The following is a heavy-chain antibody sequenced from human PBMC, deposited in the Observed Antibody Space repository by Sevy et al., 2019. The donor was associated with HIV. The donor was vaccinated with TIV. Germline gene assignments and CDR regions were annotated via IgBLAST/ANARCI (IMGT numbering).Heavy chain of an antibody. CDR3: ARDRYYDDSGYYYYYYGMDV. V-gene: IGHV3-66*01. CDR1: GFTVSGNY. J-gene: IGHJ6*02. D-gene: IGHD3-22*01. Sequence: GGSLRLSCEASGFTVSGNYMAWVRLAPGKGLEWVSLIDSGGSTYYADSVKGRFTISRDNAKNTLYLHMNPMRAEDTAVYFCARDRYYDDSGYYYYYYGMDVWGQGTTVTVSS. CDR2: IDSGGST.